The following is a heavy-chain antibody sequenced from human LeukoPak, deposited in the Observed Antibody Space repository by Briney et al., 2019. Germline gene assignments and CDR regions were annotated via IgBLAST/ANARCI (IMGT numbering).Heavy chain of an antibody. CDR1: GYTFTSYS. Sequence: GASVKVSCKASGYTFTSYSISWVRQAAGQGLEWMGLIIPYNGNTNYAQKLQGRVTMTTDTSTSTANMELRSLRSDDTAVYYCARDTPPADFWSGYYTSYYYYMDVWGKGTTVTVSS. CDR3: ARDTPPADFWSGYYTSYYYYMDV. V-gene: IGHV1-18*01. CDR2: IIPYNGNT. J-gene: IGHJ6*03. D-gene: IGHD3-3*01.